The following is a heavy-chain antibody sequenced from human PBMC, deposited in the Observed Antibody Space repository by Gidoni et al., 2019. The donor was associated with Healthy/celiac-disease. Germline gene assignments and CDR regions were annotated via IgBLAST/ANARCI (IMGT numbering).Heavy chain of an antibody. CDR1: GFTFSSYG. CDR3: AKSGEGRDGYNHFDY. J-gene: IGHJ4*02. D-gene: IGHD2-15*01. V-gene: IGHV3-30*18. Sequence: QVQLVESGGGVVQPGRSLRLSCAASGFTFSSYGMHWVRQAPGKGLEWVAVISYDGSNKYYADSVKGRFTISRDNSKNTLYLQMNSLRAEDTAVYYCAKSGEGRDGYNHFDYWGQGTLVTVSS. CDR2: ISYDGSNK.